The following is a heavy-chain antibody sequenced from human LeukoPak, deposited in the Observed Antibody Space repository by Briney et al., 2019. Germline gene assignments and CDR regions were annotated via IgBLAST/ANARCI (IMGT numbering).Heavy chain of an antibody. CDR2: IYYSGST. Sequence: SETLSLTCTVSGGPISSYYWSWIRQPPGKGLEWIGYIYYSGSTNYNPSLKSRVTISIDTSKNQFSLKLGSVTAADTAVYYCARDSDYAFDYWGQGTPVTVSS. CDR3: ARDSDYAFDY. V-gene: IGHV4-59*01. J-gene: IGHJ4*02. D-gene: IGHD5-12*01. CDR1: GGPISSYY.